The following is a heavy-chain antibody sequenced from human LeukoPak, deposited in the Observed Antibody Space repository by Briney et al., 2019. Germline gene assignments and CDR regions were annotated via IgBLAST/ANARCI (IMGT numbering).Heavy chain of an antibody. CDR2: IYTSGST. J-gene: IGHJ6*03. CDR3: ARQLGYCSSTSCQNYYYYMDV. CDR1: GGSISSGSYY. V-gene: IGHV4-61*02. Sequence: PSETLSVTCTVSGGSISSGSYYWSWIRQPAGKGLEWIGRIYTSGSTNYNPSLKSRVTMSVDTSKNQFSLKLSSVTAADTAVYYCARQLGYCSSTSCQNYYYYMDVWGKGTTVTVSS. D-gene: IGHD2-2*01.